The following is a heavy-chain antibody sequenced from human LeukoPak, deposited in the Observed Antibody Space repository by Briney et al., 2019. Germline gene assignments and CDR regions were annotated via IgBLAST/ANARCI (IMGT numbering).Heavy chain of an antibody. CDR2: IYPGDSDT. V-gene: IGHV5-51*01. Sequence: GGSLKISCKGSGYSFTSYWIGWVRQMPGKGLEWMGIIYPGDSDTRYSPSFQGQVTISADKSISTAYLQWSSLKASDTAMYYCARQKGGYSYGSPNWFDPWGQGTLVTVSS. CDR3: ARQKGGYSYGSPNWFDP. J-gene: IGHJ5*02. D-gene: IGHD5-18*01. CDR1: GYSFTSYW.